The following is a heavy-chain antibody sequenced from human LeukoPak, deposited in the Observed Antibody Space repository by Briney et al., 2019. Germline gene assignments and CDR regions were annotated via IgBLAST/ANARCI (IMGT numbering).Heavy chain of an antibody. Sequence: SDTLSLTCTVSGGSITNYYWNWIRQPPGKGLEWIGSIYHSGSTYYNPSLKSRVTISVDTSKNQFSLKLSSVTAADTAVYYCARRVFLRGIAATEVWGQGTRVTVSS. CDR1: GGSITNYY. V-gene: IGHV4-59*04. J-gene: IGHJ4*02. CDR3: ARRVFLRGIAATEV. CDR2: IYHSGST. D-gene: IGHD6-13*01.